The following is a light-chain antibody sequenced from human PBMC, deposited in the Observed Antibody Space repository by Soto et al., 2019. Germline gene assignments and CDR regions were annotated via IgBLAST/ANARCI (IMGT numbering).Light chain of an antibody. V-gene: IGLV2-14*01. CDR1: SSDVGAYDY. CDR3: SSNTCSNTLL. J-gene: IGLJ3*02. Sequence: QSALTQPASVSGSPGQSITISCTGTSSDVGAYDYVSWYQQHPGMAPKLMIFEVSHRPSGVSDRFSGSKSGNTASLTISGLQAEDEADSFCSSNTCSNTLLFGGGTKVTVL. CDR2: EVS.